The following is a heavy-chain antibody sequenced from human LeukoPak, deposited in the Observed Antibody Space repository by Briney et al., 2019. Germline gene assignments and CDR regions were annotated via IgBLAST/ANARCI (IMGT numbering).Heavy chain of an antibody. CDR1: GGSIISGGYL. V-gene: IGHV4-31*03. CDR2: IYYSGST. CDR3: AAFDSATYDAFDI. D-gene: IGHD3-22*01. Sequence: SQTLSLTCTVSGGSIISGGYLWSWIRQHPGKGLEWIGYIYYSGSTHYNSSLESRVTISVDTSKKQCSLKLSSVTAADTAVYYCAAFDSATYDAFDIWGQGTMVTVSS. J-gene: IGHJ3*02.